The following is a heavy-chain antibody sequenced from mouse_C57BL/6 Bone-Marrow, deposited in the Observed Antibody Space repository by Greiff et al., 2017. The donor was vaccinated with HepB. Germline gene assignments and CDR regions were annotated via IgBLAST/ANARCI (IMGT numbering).Heavy chain of an antibody. CDR1: GYTFTDYN. D-gene: IGHD1-1*01. CDR3: ARAPTYYYGSSHDY. J-gene: IGHJ2*01. CDR2: INPNNGGT. Sequence: EVMLVESGPELVKPGASVKMSCKASGYTFTDYNMHWVKQSHGKSLEWIGYINPNNGGTSYNQKFKGKATLTVNKSSSTAYMELRSLTSEDSAVYYCARAPTYYYGSSHDYWGQGTTLTVSS. V-gene: IGHV1-22*01.